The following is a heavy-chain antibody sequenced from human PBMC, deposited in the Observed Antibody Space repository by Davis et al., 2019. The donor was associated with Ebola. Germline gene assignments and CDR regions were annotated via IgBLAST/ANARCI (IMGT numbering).Heavy chain of an antibody. CDR3: ARGPRSYFRAGGDDY. V-gene: IGHV5-51*01. CDR2: IYAGDSDT. CDR1: GYGFADYW. D-gene: IGHD3-10*01. J-gene: IGHJ4*02. Sequence: GESLKISCKGSGYGFADYWIAWVRQTPGKGLEWMGIIYAGDSDTRYSPSFEGQVTISVDRSITTAYLQWRSLKASDTAMYYCARGPRSYFRAGGDDYWGQGTLVTVSS.